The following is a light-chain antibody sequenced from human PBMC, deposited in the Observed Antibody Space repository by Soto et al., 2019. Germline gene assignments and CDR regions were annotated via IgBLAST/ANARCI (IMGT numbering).Light chain of an antibody. CDR3: QQYNNWPPLT. Sequence: EIVMTQSPATLSVSPGERDTLSCRASQSVGNKIAWYQQTPGQAPRLLIYGASTRATDIPARFSGSGSGTEFTLTISSLQSEDFAVYYCQQYNNWPPLTFGGGTKVEIK. V-gene: IGKV3-15*01. J-gene: IGKJ4*01. CDR2: GAS. CDR1: QSVGNK.